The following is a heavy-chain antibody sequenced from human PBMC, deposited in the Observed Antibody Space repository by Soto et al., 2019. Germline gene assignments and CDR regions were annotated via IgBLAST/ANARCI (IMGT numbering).Heavy chain of an antibody. Sequence: QLQLQESGSGLVKPSQTLSLTCAVSGGSISSGGYSWSWIRQPPGKGLEWIGYIYHSGSTYYNPSLKSRXXIXVXXSKNQFSLKLSSVTAADTAVYYCARMTTVTISFDYWGQGTLVTVSS. CDR2: IYHSGST. V-gene: IGHV4-30-2*01. J-gene: IGHJ4*02. CDR3: ARMTTVTISFDY. CDR1: GGSISSGGYS. D-gene: IGHD4-17*01.